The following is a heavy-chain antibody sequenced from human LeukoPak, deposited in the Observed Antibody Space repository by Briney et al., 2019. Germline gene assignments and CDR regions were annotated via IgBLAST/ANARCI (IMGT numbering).Heavy chain of an antibody. CDR3: ARAGQYIQLYLEF. Sequence: ASVKVSYKASGYTFTIFYMHWVRQAPGQGLEWMGIINPSGSSTTYAQKFQGRVTMTRDLSTSTVYMELSSLRSEDTAVYYCARAGQYIQLYLEFWGQGTHVTVSS. D-gene: IGHD1-1*01. CDR1: GYTFTIFY. J-gene: IGHJ4*02. V-gene: IGHV1-46*01. CDR2: INPSGSST.